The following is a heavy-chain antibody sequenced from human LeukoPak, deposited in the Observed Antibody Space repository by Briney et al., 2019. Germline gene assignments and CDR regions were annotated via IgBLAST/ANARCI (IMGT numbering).Heavy chain of an antibody. CDR3: ARDSDSYSGSFDFDY. CDR2: IYYSGST. CDR1: GGSISSSSYY. J-gene: IGHJ4*02. V-gene: IGHV4-39*02. Sequence: SETLSLTCTVSGGSISSSSYYWGWIRQPPGKGLEWIGSIYYSGSTYYNPSLKGRVTISVDTSKNQFSLKLSSVTAADTAVYYCARDSDSYSGSFDFDYWGQGTLVTVSS. D-gene: IGHD1-26*01.